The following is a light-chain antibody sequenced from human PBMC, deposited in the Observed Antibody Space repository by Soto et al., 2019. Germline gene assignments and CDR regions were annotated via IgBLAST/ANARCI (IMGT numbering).Light chain of an antibody. Sequence: DIQMTQSPSSLSASVGDRVTITCQASQDITDYLNWYQQKPGKAPKLLIYDASNLETGVPSRFSGSGSGTYFPFTITSLQPEDFATYYCQQYESLPTFGQGTKLEIK. CDR1: QDITDY. V-gene: IGKV1-33*01. CDR3: QQYESLPT. CDR2: DAS. J-gene: IGKJ2*01.